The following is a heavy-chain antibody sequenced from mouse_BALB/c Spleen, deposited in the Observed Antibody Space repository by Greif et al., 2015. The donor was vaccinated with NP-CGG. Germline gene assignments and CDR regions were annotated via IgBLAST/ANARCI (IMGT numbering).Heavy chain of an antibody. CDR2: ISSGGSYT. CDR3: ARQGDRGYALDY. V-gene: IGHV5-9-1*01. J-gene: IGHJ4*01. CDR1: GFTFSSYA. D-gene: IGHD3-3*01. Sequence: EVMLVESGGGLVKPGGSLKLSCAASGFTFSSYAMSWVRQTPEKRLEWVATISSGGSYTYYPDSVKGRFTISRDNAKNTLYLQMSSLRSEDTAMYYCARQGDRGYALDYWGQGTSVTVSS.